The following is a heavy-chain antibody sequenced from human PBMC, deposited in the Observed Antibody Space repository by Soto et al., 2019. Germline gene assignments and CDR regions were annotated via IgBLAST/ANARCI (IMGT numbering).Heavy chain of an antibody. Sequence: SETLSLTCTVSGGSIDTYYWSWIRQPPGKGLEWIGYIFYSGTTNYNPSLESRATISVDTSKSQFSLKLSSVITADTAVYYCAVNYRASRRSLGDFDYWGQGTLVTVSS. CDR1: GGSIDTYY. CDR2: IFYSGTT. V-gene: IGHV4-59*12. D-gene: IGHD3-16*01. CDR3: AVNYRASRRSLGDFDY. J-gene: IGHJ4*02.